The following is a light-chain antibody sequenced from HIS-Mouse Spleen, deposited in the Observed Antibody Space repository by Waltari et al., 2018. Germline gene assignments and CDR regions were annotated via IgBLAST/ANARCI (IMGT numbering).Light chain of an antibody. V-gene: IGLV3-10*01. J-gene: IGLJ2*01. Sequence: SYELTQPPSVSVSPGQTARITCSGDALPKKYAYWYQQKSGQAPVLVIYEDSERPSGIAGGLSGASSGTMATLTISVAQVEDEADYYCYSTDSSGNHRVFGGGTKLTVL. CDR1: ALPKKY. CDR2: EDS. CDR3: YSTDSSGNHRV.